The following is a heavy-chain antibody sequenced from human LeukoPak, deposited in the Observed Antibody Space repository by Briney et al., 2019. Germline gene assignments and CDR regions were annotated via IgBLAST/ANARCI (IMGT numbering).Heavy chain of an antibody. CDR3: AKVWTAYSDDYFDY. D-gene: IGHD3/OR15-3a*01. J-gene: IGHJ4*02. V-gene: IGHV3-53*01. Sequence: PGGSLRLSCAASGVTVSSNYMSWVRQAPGKGLEWVSVIYSGGTTYYADSVKGRFTVSRDNSKNTLYLQMNSLRAEDTAVYYCAKVWTAYSDDYFDYWGQGTLVTVSS. CDR2: IYSGGTT. CDR1: GVTVSSNY.